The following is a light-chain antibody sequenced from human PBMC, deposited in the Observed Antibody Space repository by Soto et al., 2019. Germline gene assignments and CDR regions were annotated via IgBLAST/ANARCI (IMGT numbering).Light chain of an antibody. V-gene: IGKV4-1*01. J-gene: IGKJ4*01. CDR3: QQYYSIPPT. Sequence: DIVMTQSPDSLAVSLCERATINCKSSQSLLYSSNNKNYLTWYQHKPGQPPKLLIYWASTRKSGVPDRFSGSGSGTDFTLTISSLQAEDVAVYYCQQYYSIPPTFGGGTKVDIK. CDR2: WAS. CDR1: QSLLYSSNNKNY.